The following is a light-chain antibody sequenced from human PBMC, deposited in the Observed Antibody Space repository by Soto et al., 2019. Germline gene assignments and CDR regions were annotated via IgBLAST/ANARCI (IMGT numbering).Light chain of an antibody. CDR1: QSVSSNY. V-gene: IGKV3-20*01. CDR2: SAF. CDR3: QYYGSSPWT. J-gene: IGKJ1*01. Sequence: LTESPGPPSLSPGERGPLPCRASQSVSSNYLALYQQKPGQAPRPLIYSAFSRATGIPDRFSGSGSGTDFTLTISRLAPEDFAVYYCQYYGSSPWTFGQGTKVEIK.